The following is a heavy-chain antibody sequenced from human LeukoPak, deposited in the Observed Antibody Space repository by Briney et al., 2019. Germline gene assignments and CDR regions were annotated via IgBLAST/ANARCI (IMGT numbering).Heavy chain of an antibody. J-gene: IGHJ6*04. D-gene: IGHD2/OR15-2a*01. CDR1: GGSISSHY. V-gene: IGHV4-59*11. Sequence: SETLSLTCTVSGGSISSHYRSLIRQPPGKGLEWIGYIYYSGSTNYNPSLKSRVTISVDTSKNQFSLKLSSVTAADTAVYYCARDLFLGFALDVWGKGTTATVSS. CDR2: IYYSGST. CDR3: ARDLFLGFALDV.